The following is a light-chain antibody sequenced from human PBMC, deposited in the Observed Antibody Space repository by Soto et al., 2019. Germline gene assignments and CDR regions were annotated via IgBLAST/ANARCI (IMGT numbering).Light chain of an antibody. CDR1: QPVRNNY. J-gene: IGKJ4*01. CDR3: QQCSSYPLT. V-gene: IGKV3-20*01. CDR2: DAS. Sequence: VLWHSPGTLSLSPGGRATVSCRASQPVRNNYLAWYQQKPGQAPRLLIYDASSRATGIPDRFSGGGSGTDFTLTISRLEPEDFAVYYCQQCSSYPLTFGGGTKVDIK.